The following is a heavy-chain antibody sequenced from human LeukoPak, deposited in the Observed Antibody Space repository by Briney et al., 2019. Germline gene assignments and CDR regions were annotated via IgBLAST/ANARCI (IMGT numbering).Heavy chain of an antibody. CDR3: ARAMPRNYYDSSGRYDAFDI. D-gene: IGHD3-22*01. V-gene: IGHV4-34*01. CDR2: INHSGST. Sequence: SETLSLTCAVYGGSFSGYYWSWIRQPPGKGLEWIGEINHSGSTNYNPSLKSRVTISVDTSKNQFSLKLSSVTAADTAVYYCARAMPRNYYDSSGRYDAFDIWGQGTMVAVSS. CDR1: GGSFSGYY. J-gene: IGHJ3*02.